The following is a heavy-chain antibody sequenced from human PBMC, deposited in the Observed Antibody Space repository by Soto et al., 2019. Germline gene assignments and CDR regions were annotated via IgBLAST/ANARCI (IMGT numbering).Heavy chain of an antibody. J-gene: IGHJ6*04. Sequence: ASVKVSCKASGYSFTDYHIHWVRQAPGQGLEWLGRINPKSGGTSTAQKFQGWVTMTTDTSISTASMDLTRLTSDDTAIYYCARGDARECSSGMCSFYHNQDMDVWAEGTKVTVSS. V-gene: IGHV1-2*04. CDR3: ARGDARECSSGMCSFYHNQDMDV. CDR1: GYSFTDYH. D-gene: IGHD2-8*01. CDR2: INPKSGGT.